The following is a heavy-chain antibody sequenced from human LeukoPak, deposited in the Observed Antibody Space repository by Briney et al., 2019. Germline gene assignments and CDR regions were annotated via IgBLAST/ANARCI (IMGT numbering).Heavy chain of an antibody. Sequence: GGSLRLSCAASGFTLSNYSMNWVRQAPGKGLEWVAFISSSSSYIFYADSLKGRFTTSRDNAKNSLYLQMNSLRADDTAVYYCARDLAYGDDGLWGQGTLVTVSS. CDR3: ARDLAYGDDGL. V-gene: IGHV3-21*01. CDR2: ISSSSSYI. CDR1: GFTLSNYS. J-gene: IGHJ4*02. D-gene: IGHD4-17*01.